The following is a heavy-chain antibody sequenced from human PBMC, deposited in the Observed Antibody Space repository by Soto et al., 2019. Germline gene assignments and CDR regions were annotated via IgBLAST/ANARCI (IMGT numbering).Heavy chain of an antibody. Sequence: QVQLQESGPGLVKPSGTLSLTCSVSGGSISGTNWWNWVRQPPGKGLEWLGEVYHSGSTNYNPSFKSRLTISVDKSKNQFSLTLSSVTAADAAVYYCARVVGSGSQENWFDPWGQGTLVTVSS. CDR3: ARVVGSGSQENWFDP. CDR2: VYHSGST. J-gene: IGHJ5*02. V-gene: IGHV4-4*02. CDR1: GGSISGTNW. D-gene: IGHD3-10*01.